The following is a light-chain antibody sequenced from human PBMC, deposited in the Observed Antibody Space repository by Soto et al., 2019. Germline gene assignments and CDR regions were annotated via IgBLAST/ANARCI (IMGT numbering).Light chain of an antibody. CDR1: SRYSSYA. CDR2: LNSDGRH. V-gene: IGLV4-69*01. J-gene: IGLJ2*01. CDR3: QTWGTGILV. Sequence: QAVVTQSPSASASLGASVKLTCTLSSRYSSYAIAWHQQQPEKGPRYLMKLNSDGRHTKGDGIPDRFSGSSSGTERYLTISSLQSEDEADYYCQTWGTGILVFGGGTKLTVL.